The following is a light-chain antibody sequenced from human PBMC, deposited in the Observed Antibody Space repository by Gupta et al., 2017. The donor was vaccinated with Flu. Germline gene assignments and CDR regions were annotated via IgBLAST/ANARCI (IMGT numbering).Light chain of an antibody. Sequence: QSVLTQPPSASGTPGQKVTISCSGTYSNLGRHSLNWSQLLPGTAPKLLIYRGDQRPQGVPDRLSGSKSDTSDSLAISGLQSEDEAEYFCAAWDDILNVWLFGGGTRLTVL. CDR2: RGD. J-gene: IGLJ2*01. CDR1: YSNLGRHS. V-gene: IGLV1-44*01. CDR3: AAWDDILNVWL.